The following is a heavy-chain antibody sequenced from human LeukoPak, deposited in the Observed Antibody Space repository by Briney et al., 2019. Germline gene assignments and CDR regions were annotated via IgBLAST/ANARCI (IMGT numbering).Heavy chain of an antibody. CDR2: IYYTGST. D-gene: IGHD6-13*01. Sequence: PSETLSLTCTVSSGSIRDYYWSWIRQPPGKGLEWIGYIYYTGSTTSNPSLKSRVTISVDTSKSQFSLKLSSVTAADTAVYYCARGLMMAVAGRGEFHYWGQGTLVTVSS. CDR1: SGSIRDYY. V-gene: IGHV4-59*01. J-gene: IGHJ4*02. CDR3: ARGLMMAVAGRGEFHY.